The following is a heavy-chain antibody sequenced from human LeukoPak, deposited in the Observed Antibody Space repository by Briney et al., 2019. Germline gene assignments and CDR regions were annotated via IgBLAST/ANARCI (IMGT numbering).Heavy chain of an antibody. V-gene: IGHV1-69*13. D-gene: IGHD6-19*01. CDR3: AKTIAVAGTSIWFDP. J-gene: IGHJ5*02. CDR2: IIPIFGTA. CDR1: GGTFSSYP. Sequence: SVKVSCKASGGTFSSYPISWVRQAPGQGLEWMGGIIPIFGTADYAQKFQGRVTITADESTSTAYMELSSLRSEDTALYYCAKTIAVAGTSIWFDPWGQGTLVTVSS.